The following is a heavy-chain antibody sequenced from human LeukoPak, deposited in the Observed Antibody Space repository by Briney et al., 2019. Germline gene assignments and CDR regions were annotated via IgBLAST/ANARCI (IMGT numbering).Heavy chain of an antibody. Sequence: ASVKVSCKASGYPFTDYHIHWVRQAPGQGLDWLGRINVDSGDTIYAPKFRGRVTMTRDTTITTAHMELYCVGLGSTLEERIDPWGQGTPVTVSS. J-gene: IGHJ5*02. CDR2: INVDSGDT. CDR1: GYPFTDYH. D-gene: IGHD3-10*02. V-gene: IGHV1-2*02. CDR3: DP.